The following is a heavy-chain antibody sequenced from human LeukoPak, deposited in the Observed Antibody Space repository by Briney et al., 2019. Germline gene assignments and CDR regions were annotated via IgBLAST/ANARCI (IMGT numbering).Heavy chain of an antibody. Sequence: SETLSLTCTVSGGSISSYYWSWIRQPPGKGLEWIGYIYYSGSTNYNPSLKSRVTISVDTSKNQFSLKLSSVTAADTAVYYCARDSYYGAAGIDYWGQGTLVTVSP. CDR2: IYYSGST. J-gene: IGHJ4*02. D-gene: IGHD3-10*01. CDR1: GGSISSYY. CDR3: ARDSYYGAAGIDY. V-gene: IGHV4-59*01.